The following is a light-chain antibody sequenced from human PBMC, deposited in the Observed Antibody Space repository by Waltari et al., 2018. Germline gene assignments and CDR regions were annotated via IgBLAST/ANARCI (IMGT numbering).Light chain of an antibody. CDR2: NND. CDR1: DSHIAGNS. CDR3: AAWDDSVDGVV. V-gene: IGLV1-44*01. Sequence: QSVLTQPPSASGTPEPRVTISWSGSDSHIAGNSVNWYQPLPGTAPKLLVFNNDQRPSGVPDRFSGSKSGTSASLAINGLQSEDEADYSCAAWDDSVDGVVFGGGTKLTVL. J-gene: IGLJ2*01.